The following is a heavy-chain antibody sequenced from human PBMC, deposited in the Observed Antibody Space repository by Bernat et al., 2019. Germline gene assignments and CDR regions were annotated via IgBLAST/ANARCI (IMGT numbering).Heavy chain of an antibody. D-gene: IGHD4-4*01. CDR1: GFTFSSYA. CDR2: INPSGIKT. V-gene: IGHV3-23*04. CDR3: TKGGYSHYAPCDY. Sequence: EVQLVESGGGLVQPGGSLRLSCAASGFTFSSYAMNWVRQTPGKGLEWVSSINPSGIKTYYADSVTGRFTISRDNSKNTVILEMNTLRDEDVALYYCTKGGYSHYAPCDYWGQGTQVTVSA. J-gene: IGHJ4*02.